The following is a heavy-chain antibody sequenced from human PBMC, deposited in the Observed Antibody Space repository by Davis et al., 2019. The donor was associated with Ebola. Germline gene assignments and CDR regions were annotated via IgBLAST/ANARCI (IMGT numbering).Heavy chain of an antibody. CDR2: ISRSGGPT. V-gene: IGHV3-48*03. CDR3: ARDGENYSDLDY. Sequence: GGSLRLSCATSGFNFGIYEMNWVRQAPGKGLEWIAYISRSGGPTYYADSVKGRFTISRDNAKNTLFLQMNSLRAEDTAVYYCARDGENYSDLDYWGQGTLVTVSS. CDR1: GFNFGIYE. J-gene: IGHJ4*02. D-gene: IGHD3-10*01.